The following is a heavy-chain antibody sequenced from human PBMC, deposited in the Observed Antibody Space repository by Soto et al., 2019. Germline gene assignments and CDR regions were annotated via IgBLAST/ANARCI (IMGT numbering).Heavy chain of an antibody. D-gene: IGHD4-17*01. CDR3: ARGPKVTTDY. CDR2: MYHSGST. CDR1: GDSISSDIHY. J-gene: IGHJ4*02. V-gene: IGHV4-30-4*01. Sequence: QVQLQESGPGLVKPSQTLSLTCTVSGDSISSDIHYWSWFRQTPGKGLEWIGYMYHSGSTYYNPSLKRRVTILVDTTKDQFSLKLSSGTSADTAVYYCARGPKVTTDYWGKGTLVIVSS.